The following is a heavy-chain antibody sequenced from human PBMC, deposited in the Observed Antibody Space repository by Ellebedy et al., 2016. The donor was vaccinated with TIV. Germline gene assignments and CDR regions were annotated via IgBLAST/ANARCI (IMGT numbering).Heavy chain of an antibody. V-gene: IGHV1-24*01. J-gene: IGHJ6*02. CDR2: FDPEDGET. D-gene: IGHD6-19*01. CDR3: ATRRGQGVAGTPYYYYGMDV. Sequence: ASVKVSCKVSGYTLTELSIHWVRQAPGKGLEWMGGFDPEDGETIYAQKFQGRVTMTEDTSTDTAYMELSSLRSEDTAVYYCATRRGQGVAGTPYYYYGMDVWGQGTTVTVSS. CDR1: GYTLTELS.